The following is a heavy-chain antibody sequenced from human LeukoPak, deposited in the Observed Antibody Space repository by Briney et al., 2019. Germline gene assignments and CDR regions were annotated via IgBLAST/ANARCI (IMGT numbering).Heavy chain of an antibody. CDR1: GGSFSGYY. J-gene: IGHJ4*02. Sequence: SETLSLTCAVSGGSFSGYYWSWIRQPPGKGLEWSGEINHSGSTNYNPSLKSRVTISVDTSRNQFSLKLSSVTAADTAVYYCARGVYYDSSGYYFWNYWGQGTLVTVSS. D-gene: IGHD3-22*01. CDR3: ARGVYYDSSGYYFWNY. CDR2: INHSGST. V-gene: IGHV4-34*01.